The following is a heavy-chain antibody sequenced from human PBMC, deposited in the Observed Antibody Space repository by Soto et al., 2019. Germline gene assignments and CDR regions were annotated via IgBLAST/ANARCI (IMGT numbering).Heavy chain of an antibody. CDR3: TSTAFGYYYYYGIDV. J-gene: IGHJ6*02. D-gene: IGHD2-21*02. Sequence: EVQLVESGGGLVQPGGSLKLSCAASGFTFSGSAMHWVRQASGKGLEWVGRIRSKANSYATAYAASVKGRFTISRDDSKNTAYLQMNSLKTEDTAVYYCTSTAFGYYYYYGIDVWGHGTTVTVSS. CDR2: IRSKANSYAT. V-gene: IGHV3-73*01. CDR1: GFTFSGSA.